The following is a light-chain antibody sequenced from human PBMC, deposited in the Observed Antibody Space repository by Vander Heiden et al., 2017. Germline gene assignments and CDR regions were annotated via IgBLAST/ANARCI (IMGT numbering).Light chain of an antibody. J-gene: IGKJ1*01. Sequence: DTVMIHPPHSLAVPSAVSATISCKSSQSVLYSSNNRNYLALAQQKPGQPPKLLIYWASSRQSGVPERFSGSGSGTDFTLTISSLQPEDVAIYYCQQYYSTPPTFGQGTKVEIK. CDR1: QSVLYSSNNRNY. CDR3: QQYYSTPPT. CDR2: WAS. V-gene: IGKV4-1*01.